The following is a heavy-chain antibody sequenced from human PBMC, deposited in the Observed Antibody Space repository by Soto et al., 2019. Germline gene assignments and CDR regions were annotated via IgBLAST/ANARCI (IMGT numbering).Heavy chain of an antibody. J-gene: IGHJ3*02. CDR3: ARSYKYGSGTFDAFDI. CDR2: IIPIFGTT. Sequence: QVQLVQSGTEVKKPGSSVKVSCKASGGTFSSYAISWVRQSPGQGLEWMGGIIPIFGTTNYAQRFQVRVSITADESTSTTYMELSSLRSEDTAVYYCARSYKYGSGTFDAFDIWGQGTLVTVSS. D-gene: IGHD3-10*01. CDR1: GGTFSSYA. V-gene: IGHV1-69*01.